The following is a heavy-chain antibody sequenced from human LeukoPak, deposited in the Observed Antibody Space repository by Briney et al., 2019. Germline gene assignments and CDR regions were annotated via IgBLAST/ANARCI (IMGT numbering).Heavy chain of an antibody. D-gene: IGHD2-2*01. V-gene: IGHV3-21*01. CDR3: AREKYCSSTSCPFDY. CDR2: ISSSSSYI. J-gene: IGHJ4*02. CDR1: GFTFSSYS. Sequence: GGSLRLSCAASGFTFSSYSMNWVRQAPGKGLEWVSSISSSSSYIYYADSVKGRFTISRDNAKNSLYLQMNSLRAEDTAVYYCAREKYCSSTSCPFDYWGQGTLVTVSS.